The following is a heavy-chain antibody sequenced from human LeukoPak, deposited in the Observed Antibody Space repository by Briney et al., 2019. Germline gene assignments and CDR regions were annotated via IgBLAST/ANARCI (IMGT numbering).Heavy chain of an antibody. V-gene: IGHV4-59*12. CDR2: IYYSGST. CDR3: ARYVSSGYSFDY. CDR1: GASIRSYS. Sequence: SETLSLTCTVSGASIRSYSWSWIRQPPGKGLEWIGSIYYSGSTYYNPSLKSRVTISVDTSKNQFSLKLSSVTAADTAVYYCARYVSSGYSFDYWGQGTLVTVSS. J-gene: IGHJ4*02. D-gene: IGHD3-22*01.